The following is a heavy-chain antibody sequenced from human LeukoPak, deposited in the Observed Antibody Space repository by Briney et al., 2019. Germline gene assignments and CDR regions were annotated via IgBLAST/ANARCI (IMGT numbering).Heavy chain of an antibody. CDR2: SNSDGSST. CDR1: GFTFSSHW. D-gene: IGHD2-2*01. CDR3: ARSCSTTSCYSINY. Sequence: GGPLRLSCAASGFTFSSHWMHWVRQAPGKGLVWVSRSNSDGSSTSYADSVKGRFTISRDNAKNTLYLQMNSLRAEDTAVYYCARSCSTTSCYSINYWGQGTLVTVSS. J-gene: IGHJ4*02. V-gene: IGHV3-74*01.